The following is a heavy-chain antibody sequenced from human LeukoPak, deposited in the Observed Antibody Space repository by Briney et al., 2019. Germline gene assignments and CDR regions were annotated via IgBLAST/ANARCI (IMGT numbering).Heavy chain of an antibody. D-gene: IGHD5-18*01. Sequence: PGGSLRLSCAASGFTFSSHWMHWVRQAPGKGLVWVSRINSDGSTTTYADSVKGRFTISRDNANNTLYLQMSSLRAEDTAVYYCARIGYSYGPDYWGPGTLVSVSS. V-gene: IGHV3-74*01. CDR3: ARIGYSYGPDY. J-gene: IGHJ4*02. CDR1: GFTFSSHW. CDR2: INSDGSTT.